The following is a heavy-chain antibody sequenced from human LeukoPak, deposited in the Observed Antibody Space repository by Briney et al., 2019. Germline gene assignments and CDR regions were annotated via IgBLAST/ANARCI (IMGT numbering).Heavy chain of an antibody. CDR3: ARQTYYYDSSGYHYYFDY. CDR1: GGSFSSGGYY. J-gene: IGHJ4*02. V-gene: IGHV4-61*08. D-gene: IGHD3-22*01. CDR2: IYYSGIT. Sequence: SQTLSLTCTVSGGSFSSGGYYWSWIRQHPGKGLEWIGYIYYSGITNYNPSLKSRVTISVDTSKNQFSLKLSSVSASDTAVYYCARQTYYYDSSGYHYYFDYWGQGTLVAVSS.